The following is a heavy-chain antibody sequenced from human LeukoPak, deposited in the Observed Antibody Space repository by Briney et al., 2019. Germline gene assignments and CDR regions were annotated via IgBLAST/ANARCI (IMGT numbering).Heavy chain of an antibody. CDR3: AREPPGGRFFDY. V-gene: IGHV4-34*01. CDR1: GGSFSGYY. D-gene: IGHD3-16*01. Sequence: SETLSLTCAVYGGSFSGYYWSRIRQPPGKGLEWIGEINHSGSTNYNPSLKSRVTISVDTSKNQFSLKLSSVTAADTAVYYCAREPPGGRFFDYWGQGTLVTVSS. J-gene: IGHJ4*02. CDR2: INHSGST.